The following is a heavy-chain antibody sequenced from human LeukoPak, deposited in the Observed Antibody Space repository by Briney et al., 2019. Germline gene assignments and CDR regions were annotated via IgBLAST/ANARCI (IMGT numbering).Heavy chain of an antibody. Sequence: SQTLSLTCTVSGGSISSGDYYWSWIRQPPGKGLEWIAYMYYSGSTYYNPSLKSRVTMSADTSKNQLSLKLSSVTAADTAVYYCARDGYNSGYFDYWGQGTLVTVSS. CDR1: GGSISSGDYY. D-gene: IGHD5-24*01. CDR3: ARDGYNSGYFDY. J-gene: IGHJ4*02. CDR2: MYYSGST. V-gene: IGHV4-30-4*01.